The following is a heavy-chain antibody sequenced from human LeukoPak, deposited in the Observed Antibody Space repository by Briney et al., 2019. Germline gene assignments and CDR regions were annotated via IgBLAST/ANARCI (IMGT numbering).Heavy chain of an antibody. CDR3: AAGNYDFWSGYGPFDY. CDR2: INLNSGGT. V-gene: IGHV1-2*02. CDR1: GYTFTGYY. J-gene: IGHJ4*02. D-gene: IGHD3-3*01. Sequence: ASVKVSCKASGYTFTGYYMHWVRQAPGQGLEWMGWINLNSGGTNYAQKFQGRVTMTRDTSISTAYMELSRLRSEDTAVYYCAAGNYDFWSGYGPFDYWGQGTLVTVSS.